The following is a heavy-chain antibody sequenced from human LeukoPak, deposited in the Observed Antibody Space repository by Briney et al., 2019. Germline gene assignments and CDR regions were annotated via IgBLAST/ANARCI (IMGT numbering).Heavy chain of an antibody. CDR1: GGSISSYY. V-gene: IGHV4-59*01. D-gene: IGHD3-16*01. CDR2: IYYSGST. CDR3: ASYWGLVDAFDI. J-gene: IGHJ3*02. Sequence: SETLSLTCTVSGGSISSYYWSWIRQPPGKGLEWIGYIYYSGSTNYNPSLKSRVTISVDTSKNQFSLKLSSVTAADTAVYYCASYWGLVDAFDIWGQGTMVTVSS.